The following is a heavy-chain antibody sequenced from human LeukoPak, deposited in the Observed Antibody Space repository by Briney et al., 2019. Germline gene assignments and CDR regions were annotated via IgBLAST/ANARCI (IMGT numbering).Heavy chain of an antibody. D-gene: IGHD3-10*01. V-gene: IGHV4-34*01. CDR3: ATSMVRGVISWFDP. CDR2: INHSGST. CDR1: GGSFSGYY. Sequence: SETLSLTCAVYGGSFSGYYWSWIRQPPGKGLEWIGEINHSGSTNYNPSLKSRVTISVDTSKNQFSLKLSSVTAADTAVYYCATSMVRGVISWFDPWGQGTLVTVSS. J-gene: IGHJ5*02.